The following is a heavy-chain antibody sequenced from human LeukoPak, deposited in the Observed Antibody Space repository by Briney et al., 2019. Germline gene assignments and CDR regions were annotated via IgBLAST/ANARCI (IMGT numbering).Heavy chain of an antibody. CDR3: AKDFGNYISGFSY. D-gene: IGHD3-22*01. V-gene: IGHV3-23*01. J-gene: IGHJ4*02. CDR2: ISHSGGST. Sequence: GGSLRLSCAASGFSFNTYAMSWVRQTPEKGLEWVSGISHSGGSTYYAASVKGRFTISRDRSKNTVYLQMNGLRAEDTAVYYCAKDFGNYISGFSYWGQGTLVTVSS. CDR1: GFSFNTYA.